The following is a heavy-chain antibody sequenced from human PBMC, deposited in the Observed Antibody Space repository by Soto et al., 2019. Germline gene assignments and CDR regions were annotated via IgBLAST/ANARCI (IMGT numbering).Heavy chain of an antibody. D-gene: IGHD3-16*01. J-gene: IGHJ4*02. CDR3: ARRIGGHDDF. V-gene: IGHV3-7*01. CDR1: GFTLSSFW. CDR2: IKDDGTVK. Sequence: GGSLRLSCAASGFTLSSFWMHWVRQTPGKGLEWVANIKDDGTVKYYADSVKGRFTISRDNAQNSLYLQMNSLRAEDTAVYFCARRIGGHDDFWGQGTQVTVSS.